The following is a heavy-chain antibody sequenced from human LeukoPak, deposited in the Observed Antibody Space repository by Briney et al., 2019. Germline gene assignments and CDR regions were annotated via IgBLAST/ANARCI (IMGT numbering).Heavy chain of an antibody. J-gene: IGHJ4*02. D-gene: IGHD5-12*01. CDR1: GFTFSTYA. CDR2: ISYDGGNK. CDR3: AKDSRGYSGYDYGHYFDY. V-gene: IGHV3-30*18. Sequence: GRSLRLSCAASGFTFSTYAMHWVRQAPGKGLEWVAVISYDGGNKHFADSVKGRFTISRDNSKNTLYVQMNSLRAEDTAVYYCAKDSRGYSGYDYGHYFDYWGQGTLVTVSS.